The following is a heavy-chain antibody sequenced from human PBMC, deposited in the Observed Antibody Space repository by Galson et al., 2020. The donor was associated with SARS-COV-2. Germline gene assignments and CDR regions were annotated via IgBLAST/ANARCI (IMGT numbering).Heavy chain of an antibody. CDR2: IYYSGST. D-gene: IGHD5-18*01. V-gene: IGHV4-30-4*07. J-gene: IGHJ5*02. CDR3: ARVAAMVGGNWFDP. CDR1: GGSISSGGYS. Sequence: SETLSLTCAVSGGSISSGGYSWSWIRQPPGKGLEWIGYIYYSGSTYYNPSLKSRVTISVDTSKNQFSLKLSSVTAADTAVYYCARVAAMVGGNWFDPWGQGTLVTVSS.